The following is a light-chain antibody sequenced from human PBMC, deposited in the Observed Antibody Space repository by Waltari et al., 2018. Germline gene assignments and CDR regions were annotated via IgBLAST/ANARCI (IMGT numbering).Light chain of an antibody. CDR1: RSNIGSNY. Sequence: QSVLTQPPSASGTPGQRVTISCSGSRSNIGSNYVYWYQQLPGTAPKLLIYRNKQRPSGVPDRFSGAKSGTSASLAISGLRSDDEADYYCAAWDDSLSGRVFGGGTKVTVL. CDR2: RNK. V-gene: IGLV1-47*01. CDR3: AAWDDSLSGRV. J-gene: IGLJ3*02.